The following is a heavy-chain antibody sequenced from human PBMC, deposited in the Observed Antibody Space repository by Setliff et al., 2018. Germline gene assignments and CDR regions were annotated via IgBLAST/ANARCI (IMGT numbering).Heavy chain of an antibody. Sequence: GSLRLSCAASGFTFNSYAMNWVRQAPGKGLEWVSYISSSGSTIYYADSVKGRFTISRDNAKNSLYLQMNSLRAEDTAVYYCARAQAAYNWNYYVLGYWGQGTLVTVSS. D-gene: IGHD1-7*01. CDR1: GFTFNSYA. CDR3: ARAQAAYNWNYYVLGY. J-gene: IGHJ4*02. V-gene: IGHV3-48*04. CDR2: ISSSGSTI.